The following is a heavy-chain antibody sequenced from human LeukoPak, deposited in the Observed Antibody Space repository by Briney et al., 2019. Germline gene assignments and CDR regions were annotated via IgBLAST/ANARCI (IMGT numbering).Heavy chain of an antibody. J-gene: IGHJ4*02. Sequence: GGSLRLSCAASGFTFSTFAMIWVRQPPGKGLEWVSSIFPSGGEIHYADSVRGRFTISRDNSKNTLYLQMNSLRAEDTAVYYCAKVRGSYIAVAPYFDYWGQGTLVTVSS. D-gene: IGHD6-19*01. CDR2: IFPSGGEI. V-gene: IGHV3-23*01. CDR1: GFTFSTFA. CDR3: AKVRGSYIAVAPYFDY.